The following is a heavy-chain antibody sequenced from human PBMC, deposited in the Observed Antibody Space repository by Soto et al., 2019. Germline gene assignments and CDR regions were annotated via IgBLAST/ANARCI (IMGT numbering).Heavy chain of an antibody. D-gene: IGHD5-12*01. CDR2: IYYSGST. CDR3: AREWSSAFDRSWLRLPRYYYYGMDV. J-gene: IGHJ6*02. V-gene: IGHV4-59*12. CDR1: GGSISSYY. Sequence: SETLSLTCTVSGGSISSYYWSWIRQPPGKGLERIGYIYYSGSTNYNPSLKSLVTISLDKSKNHFSLKLSSVTAADTAVYYCAREWSSAFDRSWLRLPRYYYYGMDVWGQGTTVTVSS.